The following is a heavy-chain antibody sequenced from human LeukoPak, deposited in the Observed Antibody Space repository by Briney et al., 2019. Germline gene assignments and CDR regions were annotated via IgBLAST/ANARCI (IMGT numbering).Heavy chain of an antibody. D-gene: IGHD5-18*01. CDR3: ARLFGYTYGFGDY. CDR2: IHYREST. J-gene: IGHJ4*02. V-gene: IGHV4-59*08. Sequence: SETLSLTCTLSGDSISSYHWSWIPQPPGKGLEGIGYIHYRESTNYNPPLKGRVPMSVDTSKTPFSLKLSSVTAADTAVYYCARLFGYTYGFGDYWGQGTLVSVSS. CDR1: GDSISSYH.